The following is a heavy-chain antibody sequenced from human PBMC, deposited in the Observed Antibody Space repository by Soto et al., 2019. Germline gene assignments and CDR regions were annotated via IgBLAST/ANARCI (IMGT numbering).Heavy chain of an antibody. D-gene: IGHD1-1*01. J-gene: IGHJ6*03. CDR2: IDPSDSYT. V-gene: IGHV5-10-1*01. Sequence: EYLQVSCKASRYHFTNHENTSVRQIPWKGLEWMGRIDPSDSYTNYSPSFQGHVTITADKSISTAYIPWSSLKASDSAVYYCAKLAGDGRLGKVELPDLWGKVPPVTV. CDR1: RYHFTNHE. CDR3: AKLAGDGRLGKVELPDL.